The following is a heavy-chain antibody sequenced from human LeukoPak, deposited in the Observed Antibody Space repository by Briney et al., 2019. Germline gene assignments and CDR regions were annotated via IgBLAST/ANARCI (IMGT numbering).Heavy chain of an antibody. CDR3: ARDVSTEYQLPYFDY. CDR1: GDSISSYY. Sequence: PSETLSLTCTVSGDSISSYYWSWIRQPPGEGLEWIGYVYKTEDTKYNPSLKSRVTISVGTSKNQFSLKLSSVTAADTAVYYCARDVSTEYQLPYFDYWGQGTLVTVSS. CDR2: VYKTEDT. D-gene: IGHD2-2*01. J-gene: IGHJ4*02. V-gene: IGHV4-59*12.